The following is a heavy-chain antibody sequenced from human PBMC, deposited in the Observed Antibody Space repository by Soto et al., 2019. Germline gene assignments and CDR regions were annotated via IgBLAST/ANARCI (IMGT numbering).Heavy chain of an antibody. V-gene: IGHV1-69*01. CDR1: GGTFSSYA. CDR3: ARGPVLKLLWLGELFPTYGMDV. D-gene: IGHD3-10*01. Sequence: QVQLVQSGAEVKKPGSSVKVYCKASGGTFSSYAISWVRQAPGQGLEWMGGIIPIFGTANYAQKLQGRVTITADEYTSTAYMELSSMRSEDTAVYYCARGPVLKLLWLGELFPTYGMDVWGQGTTVTGSS. J-gene: IGHJ6*02. CDR2: IIPIFGTA.